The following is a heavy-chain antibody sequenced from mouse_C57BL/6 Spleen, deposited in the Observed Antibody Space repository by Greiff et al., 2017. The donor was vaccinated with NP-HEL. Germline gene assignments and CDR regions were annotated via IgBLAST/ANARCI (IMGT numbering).Heavy chain of an antibody. V-gene: IGHV1-82*01. D-gene: IGHD2-3*01. Sequence: VKLMESGPELVKPGASVKISCKASGYAFSSSWMNWVKQRPGKGLEWIGRIYPGDGDTNYNGKFKGKATLTADKSSSTAYMQLSSLTSEDSAVYFCARGDYEAMDYWGQGTSVTVSS. CDR1: GYAFSSSW. CDR2: IYPGDGDT. J-gene: IGHJ4*01. CDR3: ARGDYEAMDY.